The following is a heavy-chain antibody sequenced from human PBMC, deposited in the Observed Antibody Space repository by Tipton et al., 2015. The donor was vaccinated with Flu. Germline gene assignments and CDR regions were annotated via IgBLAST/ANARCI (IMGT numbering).Heavy chain of an antibody. J-gene: IGHJ2*01. CDR1: GFTFSNYW. Sequence: SLRLSCAASGFTFSNYWMHWVRQAPGKGLVWVSRINTDGSSTSYADSVKGRFTIYRDNARNTVYLQMNSLRVEDAAVYSCVGGGVEPFDVWGRGTLVTVSS. CDR3: VGGGVEPFDV. D-gene: IGHD3-10*01. V-gene: IGHV3-74*01. CDR2: INTDGSST.